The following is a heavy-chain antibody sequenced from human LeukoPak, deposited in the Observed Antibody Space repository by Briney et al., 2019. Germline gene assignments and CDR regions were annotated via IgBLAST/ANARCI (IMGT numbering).Heavy chain of an antibody. CDR1: GYTFTGYY. CDR3: ARRDSSSWYSDAFDI. Sequence: ASVKVSCKASGYTFTGYYMHWVRQAPGQGLEWMGWINPNSGGTNYAQKLQGRVTMTTDTSTSTAYMELRSLRSDDTAVYYCARRDSSSWYSDAFDIWGQGTMVTVSS. CDR2: INPNSGGT. J-gene: IGHJ3*02. V-gene: IGHV1-2*02. D-gene: IGHD6-13*01.